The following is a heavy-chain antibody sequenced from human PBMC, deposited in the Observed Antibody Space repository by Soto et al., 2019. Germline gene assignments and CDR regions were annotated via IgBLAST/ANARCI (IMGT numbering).Heavy chain of an antibody. CDR3: ARVVRQQLVRRWFDP. Sequence: PSETLSLTCAVYGGSFSGYYWSWIRQPPGKGLEWIGEINHSGSTNYNPSLKSRVTISVDTSKNQFSLKLSSVTAADTAVYYCARVVRQQLVRRWFDPWGQGTLVTVS. J-gene: IGHJ5*02. CDR2: INHSGST. CDR1: GGSFSGYY. V-gene: IGHV4-34*01. D-gene: IGHD6-13*01.